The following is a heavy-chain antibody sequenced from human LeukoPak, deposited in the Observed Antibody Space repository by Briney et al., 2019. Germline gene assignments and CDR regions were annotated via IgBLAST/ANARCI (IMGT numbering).Heavy chain of an antibody. CDR3: ARTLKGVAGTRSRVFDY. CDR1: GGSISSNY. CDR2: INHSGST. D-gene: IGHD6-19*01. J-gene: IGHJ4*02. V-gene: IGHV4-34*01. Sequence: SETLSLTCTVSGGSISSNYWSWIRQPPGKGLEWIGEINHSGSTNYNPSLKSRVTISVDTSKNQFSLKLSSVTTADTAVYYCARTLKGVAGTRSRVFDYWGQGTLVTVSS.